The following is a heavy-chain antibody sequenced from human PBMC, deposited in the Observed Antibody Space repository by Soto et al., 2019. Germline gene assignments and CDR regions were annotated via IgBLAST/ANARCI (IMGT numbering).Heavy chain of an antibody. CDR1: GGSISSSYW. D-gene: IGHD6-13*01. Sequence: QVQLQESGPGLVKPSGTLSLTCAVSGGSISSSYWWSWVRQPPGKGLEWIGDIYHSGNTNYNPSLKRRVTISVDKSKNQFSLNLSSVTAADTAVYYCARVIAAAVHWFDPWGQGTLVTVSS. V-gene: IGHV4-4*02. J-gene: IGHJ5*02. CDR2: IYHSGNT. CDR3: ARVIAAAVHWFDP.